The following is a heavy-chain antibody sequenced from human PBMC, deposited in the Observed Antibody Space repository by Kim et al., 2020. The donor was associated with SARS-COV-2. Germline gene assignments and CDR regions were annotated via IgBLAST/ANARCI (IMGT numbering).Heavy chain of an antibody. CDR2: ISSSSSTI. CDR3: ARDRIEFPTVNYYDSSGYGDY. D-gene: IGHD3-22*01. J-gene: IGHJ4*02. CDR1: GFTFSSYS. Sequence: GGSLRLSCAASGFTFSSYSMNWVRQAPRKGLEWVSYISSSSSTIYYADSVKGRFTISRDNAKNSLYLQMNSLRDEDTAVYYCARDRIEFPTVNYYDSSGYGDYWGQGTLVTVSS. V-gene: IGHV3-48*02.